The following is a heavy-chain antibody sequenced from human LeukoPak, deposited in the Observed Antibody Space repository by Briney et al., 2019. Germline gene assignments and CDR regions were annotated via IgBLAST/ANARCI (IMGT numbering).Heavy chain of an antibody. Sequence: GGSLRLSCAASGFTFSSYSMNWVRQAPGKGLEWVSYISSSSSTIYYADSVKGRLTISSDNAKNSLYLQMNSLRDEDTAVYYCARQYDYDNKGPDCWGQGTLVTVSS. CDR2: ISSSSSTI. V-gene: IGHV3-48*02. CDR3: ARQYDYDNKGPDC. J-gene: IGHJ4*02. D-gene: IGHD4-17*01. CDR1: GFTFSSYS.